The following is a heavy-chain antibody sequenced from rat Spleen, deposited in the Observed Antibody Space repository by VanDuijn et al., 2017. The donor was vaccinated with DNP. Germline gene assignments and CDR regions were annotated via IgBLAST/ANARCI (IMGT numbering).Heavy chain of an antibody. D-gene: IGHD1-11*01. V-gene: IGHV5-25*01. CDR2: ISSSGGTI. CDR1: GFTFSDYN. CDR3: ASYYGGYSED. J-gene: IGHJ3*01. Sequence: EVQLVESGGGLVQPGRSLKLSCAASGFTFSDYNMAWVRQAPRKGLEWVASISSSGGTIYYRDSVKGRFTVSRDNAKSTLYLQMNSLRSEDTATYYCASYYGGYSEDWGQGTLVTVSS.